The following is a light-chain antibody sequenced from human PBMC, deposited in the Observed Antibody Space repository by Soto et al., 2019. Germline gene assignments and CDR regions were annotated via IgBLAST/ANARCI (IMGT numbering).Light chain of an antibody. CDR2: DAS. V-gene: IGKV3-11*01. J-gene: IGKJ4*01. CDR3: QQRSDWPST. CDR1: QSVSRY. Sequence: EIVLTQSPATLSLSPGERATLSCRASQSVSRYLAWYQQKPGQAPRLLIYDASNRATGIPARFSGSGSGTDFTLTFSSLEPEDFAVYYCQQRSDWPSTFGGGTKVQIK.